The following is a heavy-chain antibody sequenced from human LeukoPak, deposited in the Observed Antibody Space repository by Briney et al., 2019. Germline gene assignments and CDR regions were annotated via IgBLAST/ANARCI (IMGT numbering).Heavy chain of an antibody. Sequence: PSQTLSLTCTVSGGSISSGNYYWSWIRLPAGKGLEWIGRIYASGITKYNPSLKSRVTISVDTSKNQFSLNLSSVTAADTAVYYCARTGSGRTNYSYHMDVWGKGTTVTISS. V-gene: IGHV4-61*02. J-gene: IGHJ6*03. D-gene: IGHD6-19*01. CDR3: ARTGSGRTNYSYHMDV. CDR2: IYASGIT. CDR1: GGSISSGNYY.